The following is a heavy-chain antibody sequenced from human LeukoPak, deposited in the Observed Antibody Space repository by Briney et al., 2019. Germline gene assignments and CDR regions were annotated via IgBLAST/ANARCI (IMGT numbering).Heavy chain of an antibody. CDR3: ARDSGSGSGNFDY. Sequence: PGGSLRLSCAASGFTVSSNHMNWVRQAPGKGLEWVSVIYSGGNTYYADSVKGRFTISRDNFKNTLYLQMNSLRAEDTALYYCARDSGSGSGNFDYWGQGTLVTVSS. D-gene: IGHD3-10*01. V-gene: IGHV3-53*01. J-gene: IGHJ4*02. CDR2: IYSGGNT. CDR1: GFTVSSNH.